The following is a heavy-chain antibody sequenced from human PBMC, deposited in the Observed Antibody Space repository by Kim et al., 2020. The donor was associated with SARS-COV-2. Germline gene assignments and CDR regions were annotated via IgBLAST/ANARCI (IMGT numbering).Heavy chain of an antibody. J-gene: IGHJ6*03. V-gene: IGHV3-15*01. CDR1: GFTFSNAW. Sequence: GGSLRLSCAASGFTFSNAWMSWVRQAPGKGLEWVGRIKSKTDGGTTDYAAPVKGRFTISRDDSKNTLYLQMNSLKTEDTAVYYCTTAETGTNYDFWSGYRDYYYYYMDVWGKGTTVTVSS. CDR2: IKSKTDGGTT. D-gene: IGHD3-3*01. CDR3: TTAETGTNYDFWSGYRDYYYYYMDV.